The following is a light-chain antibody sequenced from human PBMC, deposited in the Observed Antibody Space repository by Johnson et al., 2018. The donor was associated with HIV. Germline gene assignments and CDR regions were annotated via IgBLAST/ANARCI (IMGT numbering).Light chain of an antibody. CDR2: DNN. CDR3: GTGDSSLRGYV. J-gene: IGLJ1*01. Sequence: QSVLTQPPSVSAAPGQKVTISCSGSSSNIGNNYVSWYQQLPGTAPKLLIYDNNKRPSGIPDRFSGSKSGTSATLGITGLQTGDEADYYCGTGDSSLRGYVFGTGTKVTVL. CDR1: SSNIGNNY. V-gene: IGLV1-51*01.